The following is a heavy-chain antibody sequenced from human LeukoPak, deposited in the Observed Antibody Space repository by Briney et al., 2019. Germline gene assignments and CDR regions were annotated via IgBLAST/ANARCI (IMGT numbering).Heavy chain of an antibody. D-gene: IGHD6-13*01. CDR2: IRYDGGNK. J-gene: IGHJ4*02. Sequence: GGSLRLSCAASGFTFSSYGMHWVRQAPGKGLEWVAFIRYDGGNKYYADSVKGRFTISRDNSKNTLYLQMNSLRAEDTAVYYCAKDLLAAADPFDYWGQGTLVTVSS. CDR3: AKDLLAAADPFDY. V-gene: IGHV3-30*02. CDR1: GFTFSSYG.